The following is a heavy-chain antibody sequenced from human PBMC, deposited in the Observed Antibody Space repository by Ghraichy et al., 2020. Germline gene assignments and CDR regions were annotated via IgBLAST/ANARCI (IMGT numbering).Heavy chain of an antibody. CDR2: IYYSGST. CDR3: ARDSSYYDSSGYQWDRYYYYGMDV. J-gene: IGHJ6*02. CDR1: GGSISSYY. Sequence: SETLSLTCTVSGGSISSYYWSWIRQPPGKGLEWIGYIYYSGSTNYNPSLKSRVTISVDTSKNQFSLKLSSVTAADTAVYYCARDSSYYDSSGYQWDRYYYYGMDVWGQGTTVTVSS. D-gene: IGHD3-22*01. V-gene: IGHV4-59*01.